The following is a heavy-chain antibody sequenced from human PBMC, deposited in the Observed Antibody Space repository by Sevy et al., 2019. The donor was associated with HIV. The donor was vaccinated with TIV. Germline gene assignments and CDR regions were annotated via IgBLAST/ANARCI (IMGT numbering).Heavy chain of an antibody. CDR3: ARDGSDGYNHFDY. V-gene: IGHV4-61*01. Sequence: SETLSLTCTVSGGSVSSGSYYWSWIRQPPGKGLEWIGYIYYSGSTNYNPSLKSRVTMSVDTSKNQFSLKLSSVTAADTAVYYCARDGSDGYNHFDYWGQGTLVTVSS. J-gene: IGHJ4*02. CDR1: GGSVSSGSYY. CDR2: IYYSGST. D-gene: IGHD5-12*01.